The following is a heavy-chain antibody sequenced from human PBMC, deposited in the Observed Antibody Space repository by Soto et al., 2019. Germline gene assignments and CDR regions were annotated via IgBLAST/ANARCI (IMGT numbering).Heavy chain of an antibody. CDR3: ARGGYCSGGSCYSHEYFQH. CDR2: ISSSSSYI. D-gene: IGHD2-15*01. CDR1: GFTFSSYS. V-gene: IGHV3-21*01. Sequence: GGSLRLSCAASGFTFSSYSMNWVRQAPGKGLEWVSSISSSSSYIYYADSVKGRFTISRDNAKNSLYLQMNSLRAEDTAVYYCARGGYCSGGSCYSHEYFQHWGQGTLVTVSS. J-gene: IGHJ1*01.